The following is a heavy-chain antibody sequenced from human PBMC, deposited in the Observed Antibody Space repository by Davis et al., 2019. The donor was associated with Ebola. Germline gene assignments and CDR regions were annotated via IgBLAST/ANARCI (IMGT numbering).Heavy chain of an antibody. V-gene: IGHV3-48*03. CDR3: ARGATRYCSSTSCRRYYYYYYGMDV. Sequence: GGSLRLSCAASGFTFSSYEMNWVRQAPGKGLEWVSYISSSGSPIYYADSVKGRFTISRDNAKNSLYLQMNSLRAEDTAVYYCARGATRYCSSTSCRRYYYYYYGMDVWGQGTTVTVSS. J-gene: IGHJ6*02. CDR2: ISSSGSPI. CDR1: GFTFSSYE. D-gene: IGHD2-2*01.